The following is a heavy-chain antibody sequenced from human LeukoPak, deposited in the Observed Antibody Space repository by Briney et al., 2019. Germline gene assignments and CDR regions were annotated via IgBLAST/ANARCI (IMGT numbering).Heavy chain of an antibody. J-gene: IGHJ4*02. CDR1: GFTFSSYA. V-gene: IGHV3-23*01. CDR2: ISGSGGST. Sequence: GGSLRLSCAASGFTFSSYAMSWVRQAPGKGLEWVSAISGSGGSTYYADSVKGRFTISRDNSKNTLYLQMNSLRAEDTAVYYCAKDPSYYDILTGYSGYWGQGTLVTVSS. D-gene: IGHD3-9*01. CDR3: AKDPSYYDILTGYSGY.